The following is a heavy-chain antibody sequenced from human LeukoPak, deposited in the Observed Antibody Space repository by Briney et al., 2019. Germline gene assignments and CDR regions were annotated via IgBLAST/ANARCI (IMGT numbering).Heavy chain of an antibody. CDR3: ARGVTYPSWIQLWLRDYYYYMDV. V-gene: IGHV1-8*03. J-gene: IGHJ6*03. D-gene: IGHD5-18*01. Sequence: ASVKVSCKASGYTFTSYDINWVRQATGQGLEWMGWMNPNSGNTGYAQKFQGRVIITRNTSISTAYMELSSLRSEDPAVYYCARGVTYPSWIQLWLRDYYYYMDVWGKGTTVTVSS. CDR1: GYTFTSYD. CDR2: MNPNSGNT.